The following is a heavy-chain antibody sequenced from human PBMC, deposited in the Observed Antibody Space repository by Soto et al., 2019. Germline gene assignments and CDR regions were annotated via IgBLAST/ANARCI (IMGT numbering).Heavy chain of an antibody. D-gene: IGHD3-22*01. Sequence: SETLSLTCAVSGGSISSSNWWSWVRQPPGKGLEWIGEIYHSGSTNYNPSLKSRVTISVDKSKNQFSLKLSSVTAADTAVYYCAGDSSGYYNGPHNWGQGTLVTVSS. CDR3: AGDSSGYYNGPHN. CDR1: GGSISSSNW. V-gene: IGHV4-4*02. J-gene: IGHJ4*02. CDR2: IYHSGST.